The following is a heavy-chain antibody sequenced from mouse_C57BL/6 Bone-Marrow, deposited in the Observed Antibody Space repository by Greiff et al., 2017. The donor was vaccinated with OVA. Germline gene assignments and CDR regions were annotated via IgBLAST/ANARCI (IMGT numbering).Heavy chain of an antibody. J-gene: IGHJ2*01. Sequence: EVKLVESGEGLVKPGGSLKLSCAASGFTFSSYAMSWVRQTPEKRLEWVAYISSGGDYIYYADTVKGRFTISRDNARNTLYLQMSRLKSEDTAMYYCTRGGYYYGSSYFHFDYWGQGTTLTVSS. D-gene: IGHD1-1*01. CDR1: GFTFSSYA. CDR3: TRGGYYYGSSYFHFDY. V-gene: IGHV5-9-1*02. CDR2: ISSGGDYI.